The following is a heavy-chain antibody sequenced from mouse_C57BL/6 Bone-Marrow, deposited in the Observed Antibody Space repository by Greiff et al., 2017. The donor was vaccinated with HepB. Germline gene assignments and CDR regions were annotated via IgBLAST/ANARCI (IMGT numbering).Heavy chain of an antibody. V-gene: IGHV1-82*01. Sequence: VQRVESGPELVKPGASVKISCKASGYAFSSSWMNWVKQRPGKGLEWIGRIYPGDGDTNYNGKFKGKATLTADKSSSTAYMQLSSLTSEDSAVYFCAREFYYDYEYGGQGTTLTVSS. D-gene: IGHD2-4*01. CDR2: IYPGDGDT. CDR1: GYAFSSSW. J-gene: IGHJ2*01. CDR3: AREFYYDYEY.